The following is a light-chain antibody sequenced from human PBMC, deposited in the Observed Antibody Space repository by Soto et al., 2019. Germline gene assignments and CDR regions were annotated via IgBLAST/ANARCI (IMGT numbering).Light chain of an antibody. CDR3: QSYDSSLSGLWV. Sequence: QSALTQPASVSGSPGQSITISCTGTSSDIENYNPVSWYQQHPGKAPKLIIYGNNIRPSGVPDRFSGSKSGTSASLAITGLQAEDEADYYCQSYDSSLSGLWVFGGGTKVTVL. CDR1: SSDIENYNP. CDR2: GNN. V-gene: IGLV2-14*02. J-gene: IGLJ3*02.